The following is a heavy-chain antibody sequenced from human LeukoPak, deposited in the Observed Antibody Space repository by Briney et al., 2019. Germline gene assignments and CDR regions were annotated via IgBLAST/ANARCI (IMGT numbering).Heavy chain of an antibody. CDR2: IYSGGST. D-gene: IGHD6-19*01. J-gene: IGHJ4*02. Sequence: GGSLRLSCAASGFTVSSNYMSWVRQAPGKGLEWVSVIYSGGSTYYADSVKGRFTISRDNAKDSLYLQMNRLRAEDTAVYYCARVIAPRAVPGSDYWGQGTLVTVSS. CDR1: GFTVSSNY. V-gene: IGHV3-53*01. CDR3: ARVIAPRAVPGSDY.